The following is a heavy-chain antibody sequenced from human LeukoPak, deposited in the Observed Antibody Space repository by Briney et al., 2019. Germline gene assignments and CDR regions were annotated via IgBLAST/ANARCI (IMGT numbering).Heavy chain of an antibody. CDR3: AKATAKYYFDY. Sequence: RLGGSLRLSCAASGFTFSSYGMTWVRQAPGKGLERVSAISGSGGSTYYADSVKGRFTISRDNSKNTLYLQMNSLRAEDTAVYYCAKATAKYYFDYWGQGTLVTVSS. CDR1: GFTFSSYG. D-gene: IGHD6-25*01. V-gene: IGHV3-23*01. J-gene: IGHJ4*02. CDR2: ISGSGGST.